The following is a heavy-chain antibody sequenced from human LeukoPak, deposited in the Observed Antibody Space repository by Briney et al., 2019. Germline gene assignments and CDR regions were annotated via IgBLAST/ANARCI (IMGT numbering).Heavy chain of an antibody. CDR2: ISSSGSTI. V-gene: IGHV3-11*01. J-gene: IGHJ3*02. D-gene: IGHD2-15*01. Sequence: GGSLRRSCAASGFTFSDYYMSWIRQAPGKGLEWVSYISSSGSTIYYADSVKGRFTISRDNAKNPLYLQMNSLRAEDTAVYYCARVDIVVVVAATQGAFDIWGQGTMVTVSS. CDR1: GFTFSDYY. CDR3: ARVDIVVVVAATQGAFDI.